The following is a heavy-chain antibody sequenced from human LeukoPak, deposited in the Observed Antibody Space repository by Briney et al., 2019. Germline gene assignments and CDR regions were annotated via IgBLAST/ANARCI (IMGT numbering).Heavy chain of an antibody. CDR2: ITPSGRI. V-gene: IGHV4-34*01. CDR1: GGSFSGYY. J-gene: IGHJ6*03. Sequence: SETLSLTCAVYGGSFSGYYWTWIRQAPGKGLEWIGEITPSGRISYNPSLKGRLTISVDASKNQFYLNLSSLAAADTAVYYCARGRQEVSMIVVVMTAVSYYLDVWGKGTTVTVS. CDR3: ARGRQEVSMIVVVMTAVSYYLDV. D-gene: IGHD3-22*01.